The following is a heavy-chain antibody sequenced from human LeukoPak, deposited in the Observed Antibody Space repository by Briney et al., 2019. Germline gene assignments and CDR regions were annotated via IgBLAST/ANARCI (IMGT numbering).Heavy chain of an antibody. Sequence: PRGSMSLSCAASGFTFSNYWIHWVRQAPGKGRVWVSRINSDGSNTIYADSVKGRFTISRDNAKNTLYLQMNNLRAEDTAVYYCARVGSTTDYWGQGTPVTVSS. J-gene: IGHJ4*02. D-gene: IGHD2/OR15-2a*01. V-gene: IGHV3-74*01. CDR2: INSDGSNT. CDR1: GFTFSNYW. CDR3: ARVGSTTDY.